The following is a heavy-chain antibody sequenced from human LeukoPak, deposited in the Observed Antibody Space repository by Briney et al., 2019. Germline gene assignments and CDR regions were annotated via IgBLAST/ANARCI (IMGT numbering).Heavy chain of an antibody. D-gene: IGHD3-3*01. CDR2: INPNSGGT. CDR1: GYTFTSYD. V-gene: IGHV1-2*02. J-gene: IGHJ5*02. Sequence: ASVKVSCKASGYTFTSYDINWVRQAPGQGLEWMGWINPNSGGTNYAQKFQGRVTMTRDTSTSTAYVELSRLRSDDTAVYYCARDLRSGSYYDFWSGKYNWFDPWGQGTLVTVSS. CDR3: ARDLRSGSYYDFWSGKYNWFDP.